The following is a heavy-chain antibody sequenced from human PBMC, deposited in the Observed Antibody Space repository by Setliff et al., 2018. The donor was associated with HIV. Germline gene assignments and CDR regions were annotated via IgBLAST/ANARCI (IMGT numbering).Heavy chain of an antibody. V-gene: IGHV4-31*03. CDR2: IYYSGST. CDR1: GGSISSGGFY. D-gene: IGHD4-17*01. Sequence: SETLSLTCTVSGGSISSGGFYWTWIRQHPGKGLEWIGYIYYSGSTYYNPSLKSRLTISLETSKNQFSLELSSVTAADTAVYYCARDFLRSGYFDHWGQGKLVTVSS. J-gene: IGHJ4*02. CDR3: ARDFLRSGYFDH.